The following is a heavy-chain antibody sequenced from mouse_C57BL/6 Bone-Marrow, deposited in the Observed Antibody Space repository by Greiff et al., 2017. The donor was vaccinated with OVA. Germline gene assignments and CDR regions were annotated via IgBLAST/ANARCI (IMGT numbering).Heavy chain of an antibody. V-gene: IGHV5-17*01. J-gene: IGHJ4*01. CDR2: ISSGSSTI. CDR1: GFTFSDYG. Sequence: EVKLMESGGGLVKPGGSLKLSCAASGFTFSDYGMHWVRQAPEKGLEWVAYISSGSSTIYYADTVKGRFTISRDNAKNTLFLQMTSLRSEDTAMYYCARRPSLLRDYAMDYWGQGTSVTVSS. D-gene: IGHD1-2*01. CDR3: ARRPSLLRDYAMDY.